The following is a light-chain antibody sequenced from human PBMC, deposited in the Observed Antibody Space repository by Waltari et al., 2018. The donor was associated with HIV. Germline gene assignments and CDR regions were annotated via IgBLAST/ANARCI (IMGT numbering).Light chain of an antibody. Sequence: QSVLTQPPSASGTPGQRVTISCSGSSSNIGKYPVNWYHQVPGTAPKLVIYSNKQRPSGVPDRFSGSILENKAAHTITGARAEDESDYYCVLYVDSGSWIFGGGTRLTVL. CDR3: VLYVDSGSWI. V-gene: IGLV1-44*01. CDR1: SSNIGKYP. J-gene: IGLJ2*01. CDR2: SNK.